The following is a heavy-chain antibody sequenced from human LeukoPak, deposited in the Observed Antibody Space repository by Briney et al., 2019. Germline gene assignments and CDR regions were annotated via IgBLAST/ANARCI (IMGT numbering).Heavy chain of an antibody. CDR2: ISCGSSGT. CDR3: GSRNVDTEMPPSY. J-gene: IGHJ4*02. Sequence: PGGTLRLSCAAYGFTLSSYTMSWVRQPPGKGLEWVSGISCGSSGTYYADSVKVPFTTSRDNSKNTLYLQMNSLRAEDTAVHCCGSRNVDTEMPPSYWGQGTMVTVSP. D-gene: IGHD5-18*01. CDR1: GFTLSSYT. V-gene: IGHV3-23*01.